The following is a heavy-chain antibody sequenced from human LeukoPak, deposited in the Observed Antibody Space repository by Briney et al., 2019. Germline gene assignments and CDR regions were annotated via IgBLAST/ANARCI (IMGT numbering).Heavy chain of an antibody. Sequence: PGGSLRLSCAASGFTFSSYAMSWVRQAPGKGLEWVSAISGSGGSTYYADSVKGRFTISGDNSKNTLYLQMNSLRAEDTAVYYCAKDLHYYDSSGYYYDYFDYWGQGTLVTVSS. CDR1: GFTFSSYA. V-gene: IGHV3-23*01. D-gene: IGHD3-22*01. CDR2: ISGSGGST. J-gene: IGHJ4*02. CDR3: AKDLHYYDSSGYYYDYFDY.